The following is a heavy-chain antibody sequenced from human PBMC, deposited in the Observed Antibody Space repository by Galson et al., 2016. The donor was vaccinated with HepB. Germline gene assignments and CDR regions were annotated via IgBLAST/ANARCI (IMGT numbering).Heavy chain of an antibody. D-gene: IGHD3-16*01. CDR1: GFTSSNRW. V-gene: IGHV3-7*01. Sequence: SLRLSCAASGFTSSNRWMSWVRQAPGKGLEWVAGISQDGGKKDYLESVKGRFTISRDNAKNSLYLQMDNLRAEDTAVYYCARIIRPFAEFDSWGQGTLVTVAS. CDR3: ARIIRPFAEFDS. J-gene: IGHJ4*02. CDR2: ISQDGGKK.